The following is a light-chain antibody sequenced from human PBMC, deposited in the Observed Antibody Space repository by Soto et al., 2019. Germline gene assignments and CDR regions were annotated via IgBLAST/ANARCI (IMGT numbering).Light chain of an antibody. V-gene: IGKV1-39*01. CDR2: GAS. CDR1: QSIDTY. Sequence: DIEMTQSPSSLSASVGDRVTIACRASQSIDTYLNWYHQKPGEAPKRLIYGASRLQSGAPSSFSCSGSGTDFTLTIASLQPEDFGTYTCQQSLSYPCTFGPGTKVDFK. CDR3: QQSLSYPCT. J-gene: IGKJ3*01.